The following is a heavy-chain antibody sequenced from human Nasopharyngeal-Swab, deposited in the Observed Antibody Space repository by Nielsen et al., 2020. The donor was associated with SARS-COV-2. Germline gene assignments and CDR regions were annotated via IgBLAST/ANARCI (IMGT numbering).Heavy chain of an antibody. J-gene: IGHJ5*02. Sequence: VRQMPGKGLEWVAVIWYDGSNKYYADFVKGRFTISRDNSKNTLYLQMNSLRAEDTAVYYCARSKLATAARPGWFDPWGQGTLVTVSS. V-gene: IGHV3-33*01. D-gene: IGHD6-6*01. CDR3: ARSKLATAARPGWFDP. CDR2: IWYDGSNK.